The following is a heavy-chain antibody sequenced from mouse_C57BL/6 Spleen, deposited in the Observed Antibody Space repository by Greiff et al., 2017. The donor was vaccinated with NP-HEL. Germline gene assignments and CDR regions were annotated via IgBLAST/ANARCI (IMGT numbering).Heavy chain of an antibody. J-gene: IGHJ3*01. CDR2: INPSSGDT. CDR3: AREWVWDWFAY. Sequence: QVQLKESGAELAKPGASVKLSCKASGYTFTSYWMHWVKQRPGQGLEWIGYINPSSGDTTYNQTFTDKATLPAAKSSSTAYMQLSSLTYEDAAVYYCAREWVWDWFAYWGQGTLVTVAA. CDR1: GYTFTSYW. V-gene: IGHV1-7*01. D-gene: IGHD4-1*01.